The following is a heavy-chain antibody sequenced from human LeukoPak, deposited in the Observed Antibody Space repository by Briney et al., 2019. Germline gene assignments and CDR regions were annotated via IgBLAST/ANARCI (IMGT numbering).Heavy chain of an antibody. CDR3: VPQKGYGGNPLDY. Sequence: GGSLRLSCAASGSTFSSYAMNWVRQAPGKGLEWLSYISSDGSTIYYADSVKGRITISRDNARKSLYLQMNSLRAEDTAVYYCVPQKGYGGNPLDYWGQGTLVTVST. D-gene: IGHD4-23*01. V-gene: IGHV3-48*01. CDR1: GSTFSSYA. J-gene: IGHJ4*02. CDR2: ISSDGSTI.